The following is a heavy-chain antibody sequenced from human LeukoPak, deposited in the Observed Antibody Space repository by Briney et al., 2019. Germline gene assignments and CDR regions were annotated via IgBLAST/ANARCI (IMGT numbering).Heavy chain of an antibody. CDR3: ARALRYCSSTSCRGVFSY. Sequence: SETLSLTCAVYGGSFSGYYWSWIRQPPGKGLEWIGEINHSGSTNYNPSLKSRVTISVDTSKNQFSLKLSSVTAADTAVYYCARALRYCSSTSCRGVFSYWGQGTLVTVSS. V-gene: IGHV4-34*01. CDR1: GGSFSGYY. CDR2: INHSGST. J-gene: IGHJ4*02. D-gene: IGHD2-2*01.